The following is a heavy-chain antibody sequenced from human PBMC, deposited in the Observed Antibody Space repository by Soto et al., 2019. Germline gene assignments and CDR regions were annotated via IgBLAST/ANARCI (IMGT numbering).Heavy chain of an antibody. Sequence: QVQLVESGGGVVQPGRSLRLSCAASGFTFSSYGMHWVRQAPGKGLEWVAVISYDGSNKYYADSVKGRFTISRDNSKXXXXXXXXXXXXXXXXXXXXXXXXXXSITIFGVVIPHTGPYYYYGMDVW. CDR3: XXXXXXSITIFGVVIPHTGPYYYYGMDV. D-gene: IGHD3-3*01. V-gene: IGHV3-30*03. CDR1: GFTFSSYG. CDR2: ISYDGSNK. J-gene: IGHJ6*01.